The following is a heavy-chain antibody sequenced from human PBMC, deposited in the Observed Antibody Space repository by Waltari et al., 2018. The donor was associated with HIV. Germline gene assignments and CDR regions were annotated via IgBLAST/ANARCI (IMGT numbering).Heavy chain of an antibody. CDR3: FRCFWSGYYEIDY. CDR2: FYYSRIT. CDR1: GGPISSRSYY. D-gene: IGHD3-3*01. V-gene: IGHV4-39*01. Sequence: QLQLQESCPGLVKPSETLSLTCTVSGGPISSRSYYWGWIRPPPGKGLEWSGSFYYSRITYYNPSPKSRVTIPVDTSKCQSSLKLISVTAADTAVYYCFRCFWSGYYEIDYWGQGTRVTVSS. J-gene: IGHJ4*02.